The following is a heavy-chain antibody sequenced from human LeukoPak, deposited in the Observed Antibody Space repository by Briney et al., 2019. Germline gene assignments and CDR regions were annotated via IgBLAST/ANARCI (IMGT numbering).Heavy chain of an antibody. V-gene: IGHV4-34*01. Sequence: SETLSHTCAVYGGSFSGYYWSWIRQPPGKGLEWIGEINHSGSTNYNPSLKSRVTISVDTSKNQFSLKLSSVTAADTAVYYCARPDCSSTSCYGWFDPWGQGTLVTVSS. CDR3: ARPDCSSTSCYGWFDP. J-gene: IGHJ5*02. CDR2: INHSGST. D-gene: IGHD2-2*01. CDR1: GGSFSGYY.